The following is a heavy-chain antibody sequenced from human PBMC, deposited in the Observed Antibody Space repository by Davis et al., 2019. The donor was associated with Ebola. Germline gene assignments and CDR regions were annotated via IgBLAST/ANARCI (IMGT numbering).Heavy chain of an antibody. V-gene: IGHV3-30*04. CDR1: GFTFSGYA. D-gene: IGHD6-6*01. J-gene: IGHJ6*02. CDR2: ISYDGSNK. CDR3: ARGLAARYYYYYYGMDV. Sequence: GESLKISCVASGFTFSGYAMHWVRQAPGKGLEWVAVISYDGSNKYYADSVKGRFTISRDNSQNTLSLQMNSLRSEDTAVYYCARGLAARYYYYYYGMDVWGQGTTVTVSS.